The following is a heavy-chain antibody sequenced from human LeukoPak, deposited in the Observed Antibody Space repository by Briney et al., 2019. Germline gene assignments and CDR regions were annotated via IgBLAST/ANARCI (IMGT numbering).Heavy chain of an antibody. D-gene: IGHD1-7*01. Sequence: PSETLSLTCAVSGGSISSGGYSWSWIRQPPGKGLEWIGYIYHSGSTYYNPSLKSRVTISVHRSKNQFSLKLSSVTAADTAVYYCARGNYYFDYWGQGTLVTVSS. CDR3: ARGNYYFDY. J-gene: IGHJ4*02. CDR2: IYHSGST. CDR1: GGSISSGGYS. V-gene: IGHV4-30-2*01.